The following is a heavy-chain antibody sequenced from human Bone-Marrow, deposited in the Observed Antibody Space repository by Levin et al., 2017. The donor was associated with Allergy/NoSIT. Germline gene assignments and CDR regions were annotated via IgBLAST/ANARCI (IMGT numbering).Heavy chain of an antibody. V-gene: IGHV3-33*01. CDR2: IWMDGSNK. Sequence: PGGSLRLSCAASGFIFRSYGMHWVRQAPGKGLEWVAVIWMDGSNKYYADSVEGRFTISRDNSKNTLYLQMNSLRAEDTAVYYCARDSTFNYYDSSGRLTSWCDPWGQGTLVTVSS. CDR1: GFIFRSYG. CDR3: ARDSTFNYYDSSGRLTSWCDP. J-gene: IGHJ5*02. D-gene: IGHD3-22*01.